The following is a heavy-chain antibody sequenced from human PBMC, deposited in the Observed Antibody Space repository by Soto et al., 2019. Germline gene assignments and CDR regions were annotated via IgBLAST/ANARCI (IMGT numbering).Heavy chain of an antibody. D-gene: IGHD3-22*01. V-gene: IGHV4-31*03. J-gene: IGHJ4*02. CDR3: ARSAYYDSSGYDY. Sequence: QVQLQESGPGLVTPSQTLSLTCTVSGGSISSGGYYWSWLRQHPGKGLEWIGYIYYSGSTYYNPSLKSRVTISVDTSKNQFSLKLSSVTAADTAVYYCARSAYYDSSGYDYWGQGTLVTVSS. CDR2: IYYSGST. CDR1: GGSISSGGYY.